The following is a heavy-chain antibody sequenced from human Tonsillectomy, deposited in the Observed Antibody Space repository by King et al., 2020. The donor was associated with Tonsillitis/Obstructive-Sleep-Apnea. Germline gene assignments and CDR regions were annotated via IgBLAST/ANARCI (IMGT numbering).Heavy chain of an antibody. CDR2: ISGYNGNT. CDR3: ARDTIFGLYYGMDV. J-gene: IGHJ6*02. V-gene: IGHV1-18*01. Sequence: VQLAQSGAAVKKPGASVKVSCKASGDTFTKYGISWVRQAPGQGLEWMGWISGYNGNTIYAQKLQGRVTMTTDTSTSTAYMELRSLRSDDTAVYFCARDTIFGLYYGMDVWGQGTTVTVSS. D-gene: IGHD3-3*01. CDR1: GDTFTKYG.